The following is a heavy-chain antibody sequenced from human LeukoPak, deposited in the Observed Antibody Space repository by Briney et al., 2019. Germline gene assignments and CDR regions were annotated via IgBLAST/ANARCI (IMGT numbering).Heavy chain of an antibody. CDR2: INPNSGGT. Sequence: ASVKVSCKASGYTFTGYYMHWVRQAPGQGLEWMGWINPNSGGTNYAQKFQGWVTMTRDTSISTAYMELSRLRSDDTAVYYCARSRQPGHGNWFDPWGQGTLVTVSS. J-gene: IGHJ5*02. D-gene: IGHD4-17*01. CDR1: GYTFTGYY. CDR3: ARSRQPGHGNWFDP. V-gene: IGHV1-2*04.